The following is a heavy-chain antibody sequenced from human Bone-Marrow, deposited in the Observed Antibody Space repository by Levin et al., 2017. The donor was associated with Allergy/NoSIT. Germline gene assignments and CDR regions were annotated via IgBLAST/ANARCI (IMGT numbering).Heavy chain of an antibody. CDR3: ARARSSIAGEGINWFDP. V-gene: IGHV1-2*02. J-gene: IGHJ5*02. D-gene: IGHD6-6*01. CDR1: GYTFTGYY. CDR2: INPNSGGT. Sequence: ALVKVSCKASGYTFTGYYMHWVRQAPGQGLEWMGWINPNSGGTNYAQKFQGRVTMTRDTSISTAYMELSRLRSDDTAVYYCARARSSIAGEGINWFDPWGQGTLVTVSS.